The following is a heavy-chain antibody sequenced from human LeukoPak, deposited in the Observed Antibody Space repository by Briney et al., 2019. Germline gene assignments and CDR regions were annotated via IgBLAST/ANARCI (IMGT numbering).Heavy chain of an antibody. CDR3: ARHYYYDSSGYYNYYYYGMDV. J-gene: IGHJ6*02. D-gene: IGHD3-22*01. V-gene: IGHV1-69*13. Sequence: SVKVSCKASGGTFSSYAIRWVRQAPGQGLEWMGGIIPIFGTANYAQKFQGRVTITADESTSTAYMELSSLRSEDTAVYYCARHYYYDSSGYYNYYYYGMDVWGQGTTVTVSS. CDR2: IIPIFGTA. CDR1: GGTFSSYA.